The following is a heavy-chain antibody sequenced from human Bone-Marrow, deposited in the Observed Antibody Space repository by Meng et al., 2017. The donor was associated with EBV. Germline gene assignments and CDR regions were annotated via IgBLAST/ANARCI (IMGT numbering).Heavy chain of an antibody. CDR3: ARGDYGDYNWFDP. CDR2: IIPIFGTA. J-gene: IGHJ5*02. V-gene: IGHV1-69*01. CDR1: GGTFSSYA. Sequence: QVQRVPCGVEGKKPGSSGKGSRKASGGTFSSYAISWVRQAPGQGLEWMGGIIPIFGTANYAQKFQGRVTITADESTSTAYMELSSLRSEDTAVYYCARGDYGDYNWFDPWGQGTLVTVSS. D-gene: IGHD4-17*01.